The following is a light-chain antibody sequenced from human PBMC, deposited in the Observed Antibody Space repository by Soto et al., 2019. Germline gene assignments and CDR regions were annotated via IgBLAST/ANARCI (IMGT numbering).Light chain of an antibody. CDR2: KAS. Sequence: EIQMTQSPSTLSGSVGDRVTITCRASQTISSWLAWYQQKPGKAPKLLIYKASTFKSGVPSRFSGSGSGTDFTLTISSLQPDDFATYYCQHYNRYSEAFGQGTKVELK. V-gene: IGKV1-5*03. CDR1: QTISSW. CDR3: QHYNRYSEA. J-gene: IGKJ1*01.